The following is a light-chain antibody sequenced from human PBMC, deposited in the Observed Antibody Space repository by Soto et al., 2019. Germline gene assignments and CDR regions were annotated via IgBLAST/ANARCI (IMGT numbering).Light chain of an antibody. Sequence: QSALSQPASVSGSPGQSITISCPGTSGDVGRNNFVSWYQHHPGKAPKLMIYDVVNRPSGVSDRFSGSKSGNMASLTISGLQAEDDAEYYCCSYSSSDSYVFGTGTKLTVL. J-gene: IGLJ1*01. CDR1: SGDVGRNNF. CDR2: DVV. V-gene: IGLV2-14*03. CDR3: CSYSSSDSYV.